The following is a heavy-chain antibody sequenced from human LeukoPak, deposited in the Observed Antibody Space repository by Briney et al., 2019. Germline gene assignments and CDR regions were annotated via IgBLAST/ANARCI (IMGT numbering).Heavy chain of an antibody. D-gene: IGHD2-2*02. V-gene: IGHV3-21*01. CDR2: ISSSSSYI. CDR3: ARERRIVVVPAAIDY. J-gene: IGHJ4*02. CDR1: GFTFSSYA. Sequence: GGSLRLSCAASGFTFSSYAMSWVRQAPGKGLEWVSSISSSSSYIYYADSVKGRFTISRDNAKNSLYLQMNSLRAEDTAVYYCARERRIVVVPAAIDYWGQGTLVTVSS.